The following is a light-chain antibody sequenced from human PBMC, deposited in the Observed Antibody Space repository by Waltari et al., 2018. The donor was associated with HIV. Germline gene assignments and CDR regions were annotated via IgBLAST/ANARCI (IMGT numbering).Light chain of an antibody. J-gene: IGLJ3*02. CDR2: ANS. Sequence: QYVLAQPPSASGTPGQRVAISCSGSNSNIEYNTINSYQQFPGAAPRLLIYANSQRPSGVPDRFSASKSGTSASLAITGLQTEDEAHYYCATWDDNLRGLLFGGGTKVTVL. CDR1: NSNIEYNT. V-gene: IGLV1-44*01. CDR3: ATWDDNLRGLL.